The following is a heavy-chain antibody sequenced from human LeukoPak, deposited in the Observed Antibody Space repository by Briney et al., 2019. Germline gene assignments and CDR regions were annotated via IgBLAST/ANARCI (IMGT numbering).Heavy chain of an antibody. CDR2: INPSGGST. V-gene: IGHV1-46*01. Sequence: ASVKVSCKASGYTFSSYGISWVRQAPGQGLEWMGIINPSGGSTSYAQKFQGRVTMTRDTSTSTVYMELSSLRSEDTAVYYCARDPKDIVVVPAAHYFDYWGQGTLVTVSS. D-gene: IGHD2-2*01. CDR1: GYTFSSYG. J-gene: IGHJ4*02. CDR3: ARDPKDIVVVPAAHYFDY.